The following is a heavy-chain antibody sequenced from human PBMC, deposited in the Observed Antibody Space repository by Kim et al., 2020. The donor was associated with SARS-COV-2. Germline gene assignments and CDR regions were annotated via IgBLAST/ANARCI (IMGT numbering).Heavy chain of an antibody. Sequence: SLKSRVTISVDTSKNQFSLKLSSVTAADTAVYYCAREIYSYGRTDYGMDVWGQGTTVTVSS. CDR3: AREIYSYGRTDYGMDV. V-gene: IGHV4-59*01. J-gene: IGHJ6*02. D-gene: IGHD5-18*01.